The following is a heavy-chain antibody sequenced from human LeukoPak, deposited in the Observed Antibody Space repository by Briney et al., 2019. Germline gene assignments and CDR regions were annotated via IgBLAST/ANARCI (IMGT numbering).Heavy chain of an antibody. J-gene: IGHJ3*02. D-gene: IGHD4-17*01. CDR3: ARAPTTVTTSSAFDI. V-gene: IGHV4-39*07. CDR1: GASISSYY. CDR2: IYYSGST. Sequence: SETLSLTCTVSGASISSYYWSWIRQPPGKGLEWIGSIYYSGSTYYNPSLKSRVTISVDTSKNQFSLKLSSVTAADTAVYYCARAPTTVTTSSAFDIWGQGTMVTVSS.